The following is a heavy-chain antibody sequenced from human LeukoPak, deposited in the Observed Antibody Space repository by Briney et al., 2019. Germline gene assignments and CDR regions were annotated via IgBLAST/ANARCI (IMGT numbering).Heavy chain of an antibody. Sequence: ASVKVSCKASGGTFSSYAISWVRQATGQGLEWMGWMNPNSGNTGYAQKFQGRVTMTRNTSISTAYMELSSLRSEDTAVYYCARTSQLDAFDIWGQGTMVTVSS. D-gene: IGHD2-2*01. V-gene: IGHV1-8*02. J-gene: IGHJ3*02. CDR3: ARTSQLDAFDI. CDR1: GGTFSSYA. CDR2: MNPNSGNT.